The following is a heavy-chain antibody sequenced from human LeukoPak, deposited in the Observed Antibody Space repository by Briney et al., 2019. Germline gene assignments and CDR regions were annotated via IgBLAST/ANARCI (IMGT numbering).Heavy chain of an antibody. Sequence: SGPTLVNPTQTLTLTCTFSGFSLSTSGVGVGWIRQPPGKALEWLALIYWDDDKRYIPSLKNRLTIIKDTSKNQVVLTMTNMDPVDTATYYCAHRFLLVETSGSDYWGQGTLVTVSS. J-gene: IGHJ4*02. V-gene: IGHV2-5*02. CDR3: AHRFLLVETSGSDY. CDR1: GFSLSTSGVG. D-gene: IGHD2-2*01. CDR2: IYWDDDK.